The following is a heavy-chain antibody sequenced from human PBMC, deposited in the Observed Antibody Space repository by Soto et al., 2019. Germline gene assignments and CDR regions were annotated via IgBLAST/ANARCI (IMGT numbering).Heavy chain of an antibody. V-gene: IGHV3-21*01. CDR3: ARGSIVVVTGGDHDY. CDR1: GFTFSSYS. Sequence: EVQLVESGGGLVKPGGSLRLSCAASGFTFSSYSMNWVRQAPGKGLEWVSSISSSSSYIYYADSVKGRFTISRDNAKNSLYRQMNSLRAEDTAVYYCARGSIVVVTGGDHDYWGQGTLVTVSS. D-gene: IGHD2-21*02. J-gene: IGHJ4*02. CDR2: ISSSSSYI.